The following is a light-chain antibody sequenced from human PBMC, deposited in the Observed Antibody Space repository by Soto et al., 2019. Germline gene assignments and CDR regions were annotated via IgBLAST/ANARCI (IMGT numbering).Light chain of an antibody. CDR1: SGSVSTNYY. J-gene: IGLJ3*02. V-gene: IGLV8-61*01. CDR3: VLYMGSGIWV. CDR2: STN. Sequence: QTVVTQEPSFSVSPGGTVTLTCGLSSGSVSTNYYPSWYQQTPGQAPGTLIYSTNIRSSGVPDRFSGSILGNKAALTITGAQADDESDYYCVLYMGSGIWVFGGGTKLTVL.